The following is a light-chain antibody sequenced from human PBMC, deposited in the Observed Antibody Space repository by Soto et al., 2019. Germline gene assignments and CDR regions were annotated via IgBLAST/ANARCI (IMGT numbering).Light chain of an antibody. J-gene: IGLJ1*01. CDR2: EVS. CDR3: SSYAGSNNFV. Sequence: QSALTQPPSASGSPGQSVTISCTGTSSDVGGYNYVSWYQQHPGKAPKLMIYEVSKRPSGVPDRFSGSKSGNTASLTVSRLQAEDEADYYCSSYAGSNNFVFGTGTQVTVL. CDR1: SSDVGGYNY. V-gene: IGLV2-8*01.